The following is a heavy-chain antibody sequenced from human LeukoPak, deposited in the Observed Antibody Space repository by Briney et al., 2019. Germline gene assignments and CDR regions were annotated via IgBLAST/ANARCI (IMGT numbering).Heavy chain of an antibody. D-gene: IGHD2-15*01. Sequence: GGSLRLSCAASGFTFSSYAMSWVRQAPGKGLEWVSRINSDGSSTSYADSVKGRFTISRDNAKNTLYLQMNGLRAEDTAVYYCARGYSSGGTCYSAILFDYWGQGTLVTVSS. V-gene: IGHV3-74*01. CDR2: INSDGSST. CDR3: ARGYSSGGTCYSAILFDY. J-gene: IGHJ4*02. CDR1: GFTFSSYA.